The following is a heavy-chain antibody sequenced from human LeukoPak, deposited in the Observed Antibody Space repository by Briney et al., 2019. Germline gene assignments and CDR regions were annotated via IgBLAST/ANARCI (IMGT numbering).Heavy chain of an antibody. D-gene: IGHD2-15*01. V-gene: IGHV3-64*01. J-gene: IGHJ4*02. Sequence: GGSLRLSCAASGFTFSSYAMHWVRQAPGKGLEYVSAISSNGGSTYYANSVKGRFTISRDNSKSTLYLQMGSLRAEDMAVYYCARGCSGGSCYVYWGQGTLVTVSS. CDR1: GFTFSSYA. CDR3: ARGCSGGSCYVY. CDR2: ISSNGGST.